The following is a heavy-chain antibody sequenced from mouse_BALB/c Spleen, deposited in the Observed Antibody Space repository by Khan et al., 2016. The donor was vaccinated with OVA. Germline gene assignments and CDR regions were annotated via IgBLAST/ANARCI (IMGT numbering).Heavy chain of an antibody. CDR2: INTYTGEP. J-gene: IGHJ3*01. CDR3: AKSREYDYDEFAY. Sequence: QIQLVQSGPELKKPGETVKISCKASGYTLTNYGMNWVKQAPRKGLKWMGWINTYTGEPTYADDFKGRFAFSLETSASTAYLQINNLKNEDMATYFCAKSREYDYDEFAYWGQGTLVTVSA. CDR1: GYTLTNYG. D-gene: IGHD2-4*01. V-gene: IGHV9-1*02.